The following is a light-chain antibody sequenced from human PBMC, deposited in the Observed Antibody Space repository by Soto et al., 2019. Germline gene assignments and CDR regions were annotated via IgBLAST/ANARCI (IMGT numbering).Light chain of an antibody. Sequence: DIQMTQSPSSLSASVGDRVTITCRASQSISSYLNWYQQKPGKAPKLLIYAASSLQSGVPSRFSGSGSGTEFTPTISSLQPEDFATYYCQQSYSTPLTFGGGTKVEIK. CDR3: QQSYSTPLT. CDR2: AAS. J-gene: IGKJ4*01. V-gene: IGKV1-39*01. CDR1: QSISSY.